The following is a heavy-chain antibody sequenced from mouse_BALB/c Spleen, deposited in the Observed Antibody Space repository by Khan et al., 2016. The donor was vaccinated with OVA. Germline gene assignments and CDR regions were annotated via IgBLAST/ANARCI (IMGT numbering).Heavy chain of an antibody. V-gene: IGHV9-1*02. CDR2: INTYTGEP. CDR3: ARGASYWYFDV. CDR1: GYTFTNYG. J-gene: IGHJ1*01. Sequence: QIQLVQSGPELKKPGETVKISCKASGYTFTNYGMNWVKQAPGKGLKWMDWINTYTGEPTYTDDFKGRFAFSLETSASTAYLQINNLKNDDMATYFCARGASYWYFDVWGAGTTVTVSS.